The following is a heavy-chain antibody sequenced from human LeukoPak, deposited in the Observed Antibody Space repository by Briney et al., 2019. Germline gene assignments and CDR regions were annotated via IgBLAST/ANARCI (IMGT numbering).Heavy chain of an antibody. V-gene: IGHV3-21*06. D-gene: IGHD4-17*01. CDR1: GFTFSTYA. CDR2: ISGSSSSI. J-gene: IGHJ4*02. Sequence: PGGSLRLSCAASGFTFSTYAMNWVRQAPGKGLEWVSSISGSSSSIYYADSVKGRFTISRDNAKNSLYLQMNSLRADDTAVYYCATPPSTVPRGKFDYWGQGTLVTVSS. CDR3: ATPPSTVPRGKFDY.